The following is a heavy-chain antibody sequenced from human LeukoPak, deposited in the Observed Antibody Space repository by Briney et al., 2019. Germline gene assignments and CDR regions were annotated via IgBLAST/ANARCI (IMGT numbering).Heavy chain of an antibody. V-gene: IGHV4-59*08. CDR1: GGSISTYY. CDR2: IYYSGST. CDR3: ARLAVAGLSFDY. Sequence: PSETLSLTCTVSGGSISTYYWSWIRQPPGKGLEWIGYIYYSGSTNYNPSLKSRVPISVGTSKNQFSLKLSSVTAADTAVYYCARLAVAGLSFDYWGQGTLVTVSS. J-gene: IGHJ4*02. D-gene: IGHD6-19*01.